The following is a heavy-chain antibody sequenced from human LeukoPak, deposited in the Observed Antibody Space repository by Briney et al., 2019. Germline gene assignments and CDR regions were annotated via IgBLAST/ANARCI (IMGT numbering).Heavy chain of an antibody. V-gene: IGHV3-23*01. D-gene: IGHD2-21*02. CDR1: GFTFSTYA. CDR3: AKGYCGADCYSGVFDY. J-gene: IGHJ4*02. Sequence: GGSLRLSCAASGFTFSTYAMSWVRQAPGKGLEWVSAISGSGGSTYYADSVKGRFTISRDNSKNTLSLQMNSLRAEDTAAYYCAKGYCGADCYSGVFDYWGQGTLLTVSS. CDR2: ISGSGGST.